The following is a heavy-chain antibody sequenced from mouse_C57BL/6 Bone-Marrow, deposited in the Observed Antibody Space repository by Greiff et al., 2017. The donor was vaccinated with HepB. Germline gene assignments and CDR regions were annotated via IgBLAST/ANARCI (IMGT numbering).Heavy chain of an antibody. CDR3: ASGLRLPFAY. V-gene: IGHV1-4*01. J-gene: IGHJ3*01. Sequence: QVQLQQSGAELARPGASVKMSCKASGYTFTSYTMHWVKRRPGQGLEWIGYINPSSGYTKYNQKFKDKATLTADKSSSTAYMQLSSLTSEDSAVYYCASGLRLPFAYWGQGTLVTVSA. CDR2: INPSSGYT. CDR1: GYTFTSYT. D-gene: IGHD1-2*01.